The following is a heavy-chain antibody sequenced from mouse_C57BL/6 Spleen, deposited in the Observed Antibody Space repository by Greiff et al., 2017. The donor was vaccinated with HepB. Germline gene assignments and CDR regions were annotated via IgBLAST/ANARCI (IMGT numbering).Heavy chain of an antibody. CDR2: ISNGGGST. Sequence: DVKLQESGGGLVQPGGSLKLSCAASGFTFSDYYMYWVRQTPEKRLEWVAYISNGGGSTYYPDTVKGRFTISRDNAKNTLYLQMSRLKSEDTAMYYCARQYGYEGYYAMDYWGQGTSVTVSS. CDR3: ARQYGYEGYYAMDY. CDR1: GFTFSDYY. D-gene: IGHD2-2*01. J-gene: IGHJ4*01. V-gene: IGHV5-12*01.